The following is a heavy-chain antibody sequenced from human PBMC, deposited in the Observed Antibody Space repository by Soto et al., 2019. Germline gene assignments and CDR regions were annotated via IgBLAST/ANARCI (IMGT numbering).Heavy chain of an antibody. CDR2: IYYSGST. CDR1: GGSISSYY. Sequence: PSETLSLTCTVSGGSISSYYWSWIRQPPGKGLEWIGYIYYSGSTNYNPSLKSRVTISVDTSKNQFSLKLSSVTAADTAVYYCARHAARDYYYYGMDVWGKGTTVT. V-gene: IGHV4-59*08. J-gene: IGHJ6*04. D-gene: IGHD6-13*01. CDR3: ARHAARDYYYYGMDV.